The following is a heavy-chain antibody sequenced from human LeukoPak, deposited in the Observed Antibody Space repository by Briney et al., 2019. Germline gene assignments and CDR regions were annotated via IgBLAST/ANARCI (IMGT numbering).Heavy chain of an antibody. CDR1: GGSISSSSYY. CDR3: ARHEGTEPDAFDI. V-gene: IGHV4-39*01. J-gene: IGHJ3*02. CDR2: IYYSGTT. Sequence: PSETLSLTCTVSGGSISSSSYYWAWIRQPPGKGLEWIGSIYYSGTTYYNPSLKSRVTISVDTSKNQFSLKLSSVTAADTAVYYCARHEGTEPDAFDIWGQGTMVTVSS. D-gene: IGHD2-8*02.